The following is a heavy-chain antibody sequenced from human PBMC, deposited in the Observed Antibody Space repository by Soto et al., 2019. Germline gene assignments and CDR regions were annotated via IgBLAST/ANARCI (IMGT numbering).Heavy chain of an antibody. J-gene: IGHJ6*02. Sequence: ASVKVSCKASGYTFTGYYMHWVRQAPGQGLEWMGWINPNSGGTNYAQKFQGWVTMTRDTSISTAYMELGRLRSDDTAVYYCARLGNSSSWYSYYYYGMDVWGQGTTVTVSS. V-gene: IGHV1-2*04. CDR2: INPNSGGT. CDR1: GYTFTGYY. CDR3: ARLGNSSSWYSYYYYGMDV. D-gene: IGHD6-13*01.